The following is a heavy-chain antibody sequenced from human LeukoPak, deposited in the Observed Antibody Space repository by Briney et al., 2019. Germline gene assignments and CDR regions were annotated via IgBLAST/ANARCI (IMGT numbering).Heavy chain of an antibody. CDR2: ISGSGSGGST. V-gene: IGHV3-23*01. Sequence: GGSLRLSCAASGFTFSSSAMSWVRQAPGKGLEWVSTISGSGSGGSTYYAGSVKGRFTISRDNAKNSLYLQMNSLRAEDTAVYYCASYGDWLYYYYYYMDVWGKGTTVTVSS. CDR1: GFTFSSSA. CDR3: ASYGDWLYYYYYYMDV. D-gene: IGHD4-17*01. J-gene: IGHJ6*03.